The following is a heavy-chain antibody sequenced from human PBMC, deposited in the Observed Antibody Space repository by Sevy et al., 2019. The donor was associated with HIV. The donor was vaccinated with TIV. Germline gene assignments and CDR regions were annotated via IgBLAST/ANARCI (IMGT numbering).Heavy chain of an antibody. CDR1: GLSFTSAW. Sequence: GGSLRLSCAASGLSFTSAWMSWVRQAPGKGLEWVGRIKSKTDGERTDYPAPVRGRFTISNDDSNNTLYLQMNSLETEDTAVYYCTTTLSTAHYMVVWGQGTTVTVSS. D-gene: IGHD2-2*01. V-gene: IGHV3-15*01. CDR3: TTTLSTAHYMVV. J-gene: IGHJ6*02. CDR2: IKSKTDGERT.